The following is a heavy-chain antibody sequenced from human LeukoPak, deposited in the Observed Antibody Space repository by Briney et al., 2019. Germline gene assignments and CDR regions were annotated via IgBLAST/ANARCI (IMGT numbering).Heavy chain of an antibody. J-gene: IGHJ4*02. CDR2: IDHSGSS. CDR1: GGSFSNHY. CDR3: ARGLEDRISIFGVVKFYYFDF. Sequence: SETLSLTCAVYGGSFSNHYWTWIRQPPGKGLEWIGEIDHSGSSHYNPSLKSRVTISVDTSKNQLSLKLSSVTAADTAVYYCARGLEDRISIFGVVKFYYFDFWGQGTLVTVSS. V-gene: IGHV4-34*01. D-gene: IGHD3-3*01.